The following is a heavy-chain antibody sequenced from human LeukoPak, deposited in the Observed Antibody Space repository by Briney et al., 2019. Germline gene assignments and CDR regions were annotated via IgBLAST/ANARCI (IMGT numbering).Heavy chain of an antibody. CDR1: GVTFDAYA. D-gene: IGHD1-26*01. Sequence: GGSLRLSCEASGVTFDAYAMHWVRQAPGKGLEWVSLMNKDGSATYYAESVKGRFTISRDNSKNSLYLHLNSLRSEDTASYYCATWAFYHSLDVCGQGTTVTVSS. V-gene: IGHV3-43*02. CDR2: MNKDGSAT. J-gene: IGHJ6*02. CDR3: ATWAFYHSLDV.